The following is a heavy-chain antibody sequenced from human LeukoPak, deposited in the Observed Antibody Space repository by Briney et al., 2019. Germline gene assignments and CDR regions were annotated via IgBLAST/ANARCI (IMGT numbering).Heavy chain of an antibody. D-gene: IGHD3-3*01. CDR2: IYYSGST. J-gene: IGHJ5*02. V-gene: IGHV4-30-4*08. CDR1: GGSISSGDYY. Sequence: PSQTLSLTCTVSGGSISSGDYYWSWIRQPPGKGLEWIGYIYYSGSTYYNPSLNGRVTISVDTSKNQFSLKLSSVTAADTAVYYCARAPYDFWSGYRGRWFDPWGQGTLVTVSS. CDR3: ARAPYDFWSGYRGRWFDP.